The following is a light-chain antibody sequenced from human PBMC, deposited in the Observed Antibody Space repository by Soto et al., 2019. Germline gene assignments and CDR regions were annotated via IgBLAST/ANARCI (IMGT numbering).Light chain of an antibody. Sequence: QSVLTQPASVSGSPGQSITISCTGTSSDVGGYNYVYWYQQHPGTAPKLMIYDVSNRPSGVSNRFSGSKSGNTASLTISGLQAEDEADYYCSSYTSSSTVVFGGGTKLTVL. CDR1: SSDVGGYNY. J-gene: IGLJ2*01. CDR3: SSYTSSSTVV. V-gene: IGLV2-14*01. CDR2: DVS.